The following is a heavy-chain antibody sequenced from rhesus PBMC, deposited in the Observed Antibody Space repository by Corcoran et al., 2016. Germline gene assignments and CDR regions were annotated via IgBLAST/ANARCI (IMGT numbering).Heavy chain of an antibody. V-gene: IGHV1-1*01. J-gene: IGHJ5-1*01. D-gene: IGHD3-9*01. Sequence: QVQLVQSGGEIRQPGASLQLSCKTSGYTFTTHYIHWGRQAPGQVLEWIARIASSIGTNDYAQNFQGRVTSTTDTSETTAYMELRSLRSDDTTIYYCTREPSPRGNRFYVWGPGVLVTVSS. CDR3: TREPSPRGNRFYV. CDR1: GYTFTTHY. CDR2: IASSIGTN.